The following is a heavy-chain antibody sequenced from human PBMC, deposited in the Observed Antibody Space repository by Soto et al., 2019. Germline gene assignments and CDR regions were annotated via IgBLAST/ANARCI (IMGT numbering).Heavy chain of an antibody. V-gene: IGHV3-21*06. Sequence: LRLSCAASGFTFNSYAMNWVRQAPGKGLAWVSAIGTDGNTFYADSVKGRFTISRDNAKDSLHLQMNSLTGEDSAVYYCARGAALAGKLDLWGQGTLVTVSS. CDR3: ARGAALAGKLDL. CDR1: GFTFNSYA. D-gene: IGHD6-19*01. J-gene: IGHJ4*02. CDR2: IGTDGNT.